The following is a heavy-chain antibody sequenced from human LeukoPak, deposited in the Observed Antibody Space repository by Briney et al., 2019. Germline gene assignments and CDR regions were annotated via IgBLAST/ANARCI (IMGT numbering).Heavy chain of an antibody. Sequence: PGGSLRLSCAASGFTFSTYWMHSVRQAAGEGLVWVLRINSDGSRTTYTDSVKGRFTISRDNAKNTLYLQMNSLRTEDTAVYYCARPETQYSSGLDGFDIWGQGTMVTVSS. J-gene: IGHJ3*02. CDR3: ARPETQYSSGLDGFDI. D-gene: IGHD6-19*01. V-gene: IGHV3-74*01. CDR2: INSDGSRT. CDR1: GFTFSTYW.